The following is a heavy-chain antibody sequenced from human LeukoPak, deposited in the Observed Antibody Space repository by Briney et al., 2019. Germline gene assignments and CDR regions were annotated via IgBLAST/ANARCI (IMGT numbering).Heavy chain of an antibody. Sequence: PSETLSLTCTVSGGSISTYYWSWIRQPAAKGLEWIGRIYTSGSTNYNPSLKSRVTMSVDTSKNQFSLTLNSVTAADTAVYYCAREYSSSSGRVFDCWGQGTLVTVSS. J-gene: IGHJ4*02. V-gene: IGHV4-4*07. CDR1: GGSISTYY. CDR3: AREYSSSSGRVFDC. CDR2: IYTSGST. D-gene: IGHD6-6*01.